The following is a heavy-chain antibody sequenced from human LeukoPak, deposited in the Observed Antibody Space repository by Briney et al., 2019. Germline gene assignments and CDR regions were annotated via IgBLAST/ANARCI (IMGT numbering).Heavy chain of an antibody. CDR1: GFTSTSYW. V-gene: IGHV3-74*01. Sequence: GGSLRLSCAVSGFTSTSYWMHWVRQAPGKGLVWVSRINSDGSTTTYADSVKGRFTIPRDNSKNTLYLQMNSLRAEDTAVYYCAQIAAAGALDYWGQGTLVTVSS. CDR2: INSDGSTT. CDR3: AQIAAAGALDY. D-gene: IGHD6-13*01. J-gene: IGHJ4*02.